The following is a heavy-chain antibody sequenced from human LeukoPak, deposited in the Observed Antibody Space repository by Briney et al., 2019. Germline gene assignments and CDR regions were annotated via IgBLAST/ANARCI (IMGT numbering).Heavy chain of an antibody. J-gene: IGHJ4*02. Sequence: ASVKVSCKASVGTFSSYAISWVRQAPGQGLEWMGGIIPIFGTANYAQKFQGRVTITADKSTSTADKELSSLRSEDTAVYYCATTKEDNADYTLDYWRQGTLVTVSS. CDR3: ATTKEDNADYTLDY. D-gene: IGHD4-17*01. V-gene: IGHV1-69*06. CDR1: VGTFSSYA. CDR2: IIPIFGTA.